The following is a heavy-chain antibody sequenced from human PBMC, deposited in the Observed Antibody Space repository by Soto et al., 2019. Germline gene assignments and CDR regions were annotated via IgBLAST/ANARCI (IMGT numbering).Heavy chain of an antibody. CDR3: ARHRGSYGGEYYFDY. CDR2: IYYSGST. V-gene: IGHV4-39*01. J-gene: IGHJ4*02. D-gene: IGHD5-18*01. Sequence: ETLSLTCTVSGGSISSSSYYWGWIRQPPGKGLEWIGSIYYSGSTSYNPSLKSRVTISLDTSKNQFSLRLTSVTAADTAVYHCARHRGSYGGEYYFDYWGQGTLVTVSS. CDR1: GGSISSSSYY.